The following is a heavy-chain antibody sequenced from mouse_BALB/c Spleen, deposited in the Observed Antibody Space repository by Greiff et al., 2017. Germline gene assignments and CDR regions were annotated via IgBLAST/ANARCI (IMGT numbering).Heavy chain of an antibody. J-gene: IGHJ2*01. CDR2: IDPENGDT. CDR3: KRDGNPGFDY. D-gene: IGHD2-1*01. Sequence: VQLQQSGAELVRSGASVKLSCTASGFNIKDYYMHWVKQRPEQGLEWIGWIDPENGDTEYAPKFQGKATMTADTSSTTAYLQLSSLTSEDTAVYYCKRDGNPGFDYWGQGTTLTVSS. V-gene: IGHV14-4*02. CDR1: GFNIKDYY.